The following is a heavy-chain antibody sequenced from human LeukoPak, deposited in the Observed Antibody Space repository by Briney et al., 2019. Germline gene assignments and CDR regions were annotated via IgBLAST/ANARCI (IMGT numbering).Heavy chain of an antibody. CDR2: INAGNGNT. Sequence: ASVKVSCKASGYTFTSYAMHWVRQAPGQRLEWMGWINAGNGNTKYSQKLQGRVTMTTDTSTSTAYMELRSLRSDDTAVYYCASSQWEGLQYDYWGQGTLVTVSS. D-gene: IGHD1-26*01. CDR1: GYTFTSYA. V-gene: IGHV1-3*01. CDR3: ASSQWEGLQYDY. J-gene: IGHJ4*02.